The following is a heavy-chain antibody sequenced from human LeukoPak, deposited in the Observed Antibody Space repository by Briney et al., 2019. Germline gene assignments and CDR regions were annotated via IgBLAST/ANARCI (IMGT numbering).Heavy chain of an antibody. J-gene: IGHJ4*02. Sequence: GASVKVSCKASGYTFTSYDINWVRQATGQGLEWMGWMNPNSGNTGYAQKFQGRVTMTRNTSISTAYMELSSLRSEDTAVYYCARVSIAARLFGYWGQGTLVTVSS. CDR2: MNPNSGNT. CDR3: ARVSIAARLFGY. V-gene: IGHV1-8*01. CDR1: GYTFTSYD. D-gene: IGHD6-6*01.